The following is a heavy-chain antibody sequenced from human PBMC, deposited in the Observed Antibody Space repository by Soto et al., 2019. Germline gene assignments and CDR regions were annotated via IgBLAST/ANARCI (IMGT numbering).Heavy chain of an antibody. D-gene: IGHD1-26*01. CDR1: GFTFSSYS. CDR3: AREDGKVGTNSAFDY. Sequence: GGSLRLSCAAYGFTFSSYSMNWVRQAPGKGLEWVSSISSSSSYIYYADSVKGRFTISRDNAKNSLYLQMNSLRAEDTAVYYCAREDGKVGTNSAFDYWGLGALVT. V-gene: IGHV3-21*01. CDR2: ISSSSSYI. J-gene: IGHJ4*02.